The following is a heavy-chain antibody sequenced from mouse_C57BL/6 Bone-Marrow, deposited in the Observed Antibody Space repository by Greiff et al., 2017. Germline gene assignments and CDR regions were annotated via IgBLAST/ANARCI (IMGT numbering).Heavy chain of an antibody. CDR1: GFNIKDYY. V-gene: IGHV14-2*01. D-gene: IGHD1-1*01. CDR2: LDPEDGET. CDR3: ATLIYYGSPHWYFDV. Sequence: VQLQQSGAELVKPGASVKLSCTASGFNIKDYYMHWVKQRTEQGLEWIGRLDPEDGETKYAPKFQGKATITADTSSNHAYLQLSSLTSEDTAVYYCATLIYYGSPHWYFDVWGTGTTVTVSS. J-gene: IGHJ1*03.